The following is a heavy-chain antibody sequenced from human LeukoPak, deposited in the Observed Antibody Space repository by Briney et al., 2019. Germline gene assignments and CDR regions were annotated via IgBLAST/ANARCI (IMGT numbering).Heavy chain of an antibody. Sequence: ASVKVSCKASGYTFTSYGISWVRQAPGQGLEWMGWISAYNGNTNYAQKLQGRVTMTTDTSTSTAYMELRSLRSDDTAVYYCARDTRGIAARASDFDYWGQGTLVTVSS. CDR3: ARDTRGIAARASDFDY. CDR1: GYTFTSYG. J-gene: IGHJ4*02. CDR2: ISAYNGNT. V-gene: IGHV1-18*01. D-gene: IGHD6-6*01.